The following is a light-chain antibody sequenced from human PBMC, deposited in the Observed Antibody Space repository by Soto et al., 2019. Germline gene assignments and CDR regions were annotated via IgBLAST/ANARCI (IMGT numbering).Light chain of an antibody. CDR1: QSVSSN. Sequence: IVLTQSPGTLSLSRGGRATASCRTSQSVSSNYLAWYQQKPGQAPRLLISGASTRATGIPARFSGSGSGTEFTLTISSLQSEDFAVYCCQQYNDWPRAFGQGTRLEIK. CDR2: GAS. J-gene: IGKJ5*01. V-gene: IGKV3-15*01. CDR3: QQYNDWPRA.